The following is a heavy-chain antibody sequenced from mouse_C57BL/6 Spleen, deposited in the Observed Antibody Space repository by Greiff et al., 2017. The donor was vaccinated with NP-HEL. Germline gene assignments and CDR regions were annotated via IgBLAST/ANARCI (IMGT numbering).Heavy chain of an antibody. CDR1: GFNIKDDY. J-gene: IGHJ3*01. V-gene: IGHV14-4*01. CDR2: IDPENGDT. D-gene: IGHD1-1*01. Sequence: EVQLQQSGAELVRPGASVKLSCTASGFNIKDDYMHWVKQRPEQGLEWIGWIDPENGDTEYASKFQGKATITADTSSNTAYLQLSSLTSEDTAVYYCTPNCYGSRAWFAYWGQGTLVTVSA. CDR3: TPNCYGSRAWFAY.